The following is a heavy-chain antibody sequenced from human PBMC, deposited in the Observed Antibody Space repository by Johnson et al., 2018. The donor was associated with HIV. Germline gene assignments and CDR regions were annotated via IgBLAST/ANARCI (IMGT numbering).Heavy chain of an antibody. CDR3: STGDMVVMVGETLLPLHDAFDI. Sequence: VQLVESGGGLVKPGGSLRLSCAASGFTFSHAWMTWVRQAPGKGLEWIGRIKSKTDGGTTDYAAPVKGRFTISRDDSKNTLYLQMNSLKTEDTAVYYCSTGDMVVMVGETLLPLHDAFDIWGQGTMVTVSS. CDR1: GFTFSHAW. J-gene: IGHJ3*02. V-gene: IGHV3-15*01. D-gene: IGHD2-21*01. CDR2: IKSKTDGGTT.